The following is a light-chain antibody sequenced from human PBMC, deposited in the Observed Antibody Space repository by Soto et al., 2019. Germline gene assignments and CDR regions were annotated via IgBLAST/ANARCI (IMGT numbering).Light chain of an antibody. CDR2: DAS. V-gene: IGKV1-39*01. CDR1: QSIASF. CDR3: LQSYTTPIT. Sequence: DIQMTQSPSSLSASVGDRVTMTCRASQSIASFLNWYKQKPGQAPKLLIYDASSVQIGVPSRFTGSGYGTDFTLTISSLQPEDCATYYCLQSYTTPITFGQGTRLEIK. J-gene: IGKJ5*01.